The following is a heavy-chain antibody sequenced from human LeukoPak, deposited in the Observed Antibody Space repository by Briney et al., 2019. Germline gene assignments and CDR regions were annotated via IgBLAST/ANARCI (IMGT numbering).Heavy chain of an antibody. CDR2: IYSGGST. J-gene: IGHJ6*02. D-gene: IGHD6-25*01. Sequence: PGGSLRLSCAASGFTVSSNYMSWVRRAPGKGLEWDSVIYSGGSTYYADSVKGRFTISRDNSKNTLYLQMNSLRAEDTAVYYCARETAGYYYGMDVWGQGTTVTVSS. CDR3: ARETAGYYYGMDV. V-gene: IGHV3-53*01. CDR1: GFTVSSNY.